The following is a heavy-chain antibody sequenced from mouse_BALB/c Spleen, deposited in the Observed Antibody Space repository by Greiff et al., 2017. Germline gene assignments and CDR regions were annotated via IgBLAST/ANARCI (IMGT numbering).Heavy chain of an antibody. J-gene: IGHJ2*01. CDR1: GYAITRYY. Sequence: EVQGVESGPGLAKPSQTLSLTCSVTGYAITRYYWNWIRIFPGNKLEHMGYISYSGYTYYNPSLRSRISITRDTSKNQYYLQLNSVTTEDTATYYCARLGRGYFDYWGRGTTLTVSS. CDR3: ARLGRGYFDY. CDR2: ISYSGYT. V-gene: IGHV3-8*01. D-gene: IGHD4-1*01.